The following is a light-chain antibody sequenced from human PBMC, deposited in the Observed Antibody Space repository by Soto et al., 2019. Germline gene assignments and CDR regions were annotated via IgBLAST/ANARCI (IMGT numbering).Light chain of an antibody. Sequence: DIQMTQSPSTLSGSVGDRVTITCRASQTISSWLAWYQQKPGKAPKLLSYKASTLKSGVPSRFSGSGSGTGFTLTINTLQPDDFATYYCQHNNSDSEAFGQGTKVELK. CDR3: QHNNSDSEA. CDR1: QTISSW. J-gene: IGKJ1*01. V-gene: IGKV1-5*03. CDR2: KAS.